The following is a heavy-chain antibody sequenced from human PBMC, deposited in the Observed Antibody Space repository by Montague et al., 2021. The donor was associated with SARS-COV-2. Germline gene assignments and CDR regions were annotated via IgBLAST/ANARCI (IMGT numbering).Heavy chain of an antibody. V-gene: IGHV3-30*04. D-gene: IGHD1-26*01. Sequence: SLRLSCAASGFTFSTYYMQWVHQAPGKGLEWVAIMSYDGSSRYHVDSVKGRFTISRDNPRNTLYLQMDSLRSEDTAVYYCARDNMGSIDYWGQGTLVTVSS. CDR2: MSYDGSSR. CDR1: GFTFSTYY. J-gene: IGHJ4*02. CDR3: ARDNMGSIDY.